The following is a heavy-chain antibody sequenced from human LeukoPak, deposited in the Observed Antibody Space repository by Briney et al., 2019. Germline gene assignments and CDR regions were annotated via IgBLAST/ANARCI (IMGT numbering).Heavy chain of an antibody. Sequence: SETLSLTCTASGGTISSYYWSWIRQPPGKGLEWIGYIYYSGSTKYTPYHKSRVSISVDTSKNQLSQKLSSGTAADTAVYNCGSGSYYLDYWGQGTLVTVST. CDR1: GGTISSYY. J-gene: IGHJ4*02. CDR2: IYYSGST. CDR3: GSGSYYLDY. D-gene: IGHD3-10*01. V-gene: IGHV4-59*08.